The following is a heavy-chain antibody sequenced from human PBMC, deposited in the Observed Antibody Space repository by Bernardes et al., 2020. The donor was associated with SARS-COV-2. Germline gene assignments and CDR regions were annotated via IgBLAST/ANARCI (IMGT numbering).Heavy chain of an antibody. CDR2: IYYTGDT. Sequence: SETLSLTCTVSGGTIRSGVYYWSLIRQFPGKCLQWTGNIYYTGDTEYNPSLASRLTMSIDRSKHQVSLKLSSVTAADSALYFCARLVYGHYIDAWSQGTLV. D-gene: IGHD4-17*01. V-gene: IGHV4-31*03. CDR3: ARLVYGHYIDA. CDR1: GGTIRSGVYY. J-gene: IGHJ5*02.